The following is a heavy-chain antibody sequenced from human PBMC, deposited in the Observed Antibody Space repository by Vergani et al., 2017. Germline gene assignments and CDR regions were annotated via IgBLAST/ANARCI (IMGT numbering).Heavy chain of an antibody. D-gene: IGHD3-10*01. CDR2: IRADTGDT. V-gene: IGHV1-18*04. Sequence: QVQLVQSGPEVKRSGASVKVFCKTSGYTFFNYGVNWIRRAPGQGFEWLGWIRADTGDTKYSVRLQDRVTLTTDSSTNTAYMELRSLKSDATAVYYCARDGTYYYGAGSFYLFDYWGQGTLVTVSS. CDR3: ARDGTYYYGAGSFYLFDY. CDR1: GYTFFNYG. J-gene: IGHJ4*02.